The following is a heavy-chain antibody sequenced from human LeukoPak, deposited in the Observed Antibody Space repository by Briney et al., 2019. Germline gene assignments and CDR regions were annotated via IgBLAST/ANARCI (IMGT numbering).Heavy chain of an antibody. CDR2: IYYSGST. Sequence: SETLSLTCTVSGGSISSYYWSWIRQPPGKGLEWIGYIYYSGSTKYNPSLKSRVTISVDTSKNQFSLKMSSVTAADTAFYYCARYIVSYPHDAFDIWGQGTMVTVSS. V-gene: IGHV4-59*01. CDR3: ARYIVSYPHDAFDI. J-gene: IGHJ3*02. D-gene: IGHD1-26*01. CDR1: GGSISSYY.